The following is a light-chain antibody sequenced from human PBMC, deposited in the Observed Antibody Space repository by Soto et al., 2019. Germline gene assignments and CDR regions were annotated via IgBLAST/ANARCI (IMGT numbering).Light chain of an antibody. CDR2: VAS. Sequence: EIVITQSPSILSVSPEARVTLSCRARQRISSNGVWYQQKVGQAPRLLLHVASIRATGIPARFSGSGSGTEFTLTISSLQSEDVADYYCQQYNNSPLTFGGGTRVEIK. J-gene: IGKJ4*01. V-gene: IGKV3D-15*01. CDR1: QRISSN. CDR3: QQYNNSPLT.